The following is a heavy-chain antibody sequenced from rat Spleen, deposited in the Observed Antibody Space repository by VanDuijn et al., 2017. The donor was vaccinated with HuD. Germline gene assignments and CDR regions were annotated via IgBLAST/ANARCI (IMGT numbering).Heavy chain of an antibody. CDR2: ISYDGSST. J-gene: IGHJ2*01. CDR1: GFTFSDYN. V-gene: IGHV5-7*01. D-gene: IGHD1-6*01. CDR3: ARHTTGDY. Sequence: EVQLVESGGGLVQPGRSLKLSCAASGFTFSDYNMAWVRQAPKKGLEWVATISYDGSSTYYRDSVKGRFTISRDNAKSTLYLQMDSLRSEDTATYYCARHTTGDYWGQGVMVTVSS.